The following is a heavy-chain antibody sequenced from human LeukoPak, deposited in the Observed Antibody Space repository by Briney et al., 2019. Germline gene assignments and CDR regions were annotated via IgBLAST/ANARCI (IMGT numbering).Heavy chain of an antibody. CDR3: AGRRSSGWYAY. CDR2: IYDSGTT. Sequence: GGSLRLSCATSGFTVSSNYMSWVRQAPGKGLEWVSVIYDSGTTYYADSVKGRFFIFRDTSKNTVDLQMNSLRVENTAVYYCAGRRSSGWYAYWGQGTLVAVSS. V-gene: IGHV3-53*01. CDR1: GFTVSSNY. J-gene: IGHJ4*02. D-gene: IGHD6-19*01.